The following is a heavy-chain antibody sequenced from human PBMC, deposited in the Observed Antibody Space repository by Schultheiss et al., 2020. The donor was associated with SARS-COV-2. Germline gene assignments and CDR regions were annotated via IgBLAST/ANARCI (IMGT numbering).Heavy chain of an antibody. CDR2: IYPGDSDT. Sequence: GSLKISCKSSGYSFTSYWIGWVRQMPGKGLERMGIIYPGDSDTRYSPPFEGQVSISVDKSIDTAYLQWSSLQASDTAMYYCARQTYGDYGIEHWGQGTLGTVAS. J-gene: IGHJ1*01. D-gene: IGHD4-17*01. CDR3: ARQTYGDYGIEH. CDR1: GYSFTSYW. V-gene: IGHV5-51*01.